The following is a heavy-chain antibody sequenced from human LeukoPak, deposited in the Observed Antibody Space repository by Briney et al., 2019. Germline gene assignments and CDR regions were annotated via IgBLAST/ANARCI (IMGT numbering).Heavy chain of an antibody. J-gene: IGHJ4*02. D-gene: IGHD3-22*01. CDR1: GFTFSSYG. CDR3: AKDRWLLLGYFDY. Sequence: GSLRLPCAASGFTFSSYGMSWVRQAPGNGLEWVSAISGSGGSTYYADSVKGRFTISRDNSKNTLYLQMNSLRAEDTAVYYCAKDRWLLLGYFDYWGQGTLVTVSS. V-gene: IGHV3-23*01. CDR2: ISGSGGST.